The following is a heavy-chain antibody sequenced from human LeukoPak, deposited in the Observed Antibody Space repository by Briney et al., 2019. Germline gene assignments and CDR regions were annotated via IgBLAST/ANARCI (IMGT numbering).Heavy chain of an antibody. CDR3: ARDNRGSLDF. V-gene: IGHV4-59*02. D-gene: IGHD3-10*01. CDR1: GDSVTSHG. Sequence: SETLSLTCSVSGDSVTSHGWSWVRQPPGKGPEWIGYAYASGVNSDNCNPSLKSRVTISIDTSRNQFSLRLNSVTAADTAFYYCARDNRGSLDFWGQGTLVTVSS. CDR2: AYASGVN. J-gene: IGHJ4*02.